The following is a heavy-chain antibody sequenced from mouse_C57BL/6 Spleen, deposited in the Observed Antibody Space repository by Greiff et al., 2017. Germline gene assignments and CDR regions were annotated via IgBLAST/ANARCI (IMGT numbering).Heavy chain of an antibody. CDR2: IDTENGDP. CDR1: GFNIKDDY. Sequence: EVQLQESGAELVRPGASVKLSCTASGFNIKDDYMHWVKQRPEQGLEGIGWIDTENGDPEYASKFQGKATITADTSSNTAFLQLSSLTSEYTAVYYCTTGYYCSRKGYYFDYWGQGTTLTVSS. CDR3: TTGYYCSRKGYYFDY. V-gene: IGHV14-4*01. J-gene: IGHJ2*01. D-gene: IGHD1-1*01.